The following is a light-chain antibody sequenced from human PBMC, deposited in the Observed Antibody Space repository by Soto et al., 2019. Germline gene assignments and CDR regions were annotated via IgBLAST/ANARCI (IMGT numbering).Light chain of an antibody. CDR2: DVS. CDR1: QNIERW. J-gene: IGKJ1*01. Sequence: IPMTQSPSTLSASVGDRVTITCRASQNIERWLAWYQQKPGKAPKLLLYDVSSLESGVPSRFSGSGSGTEFILTINGLQPDDFATYFCQQFKSGTWTFGHGTKVAIK. CDR3: QQFKSGTWT. V-gene: IGKV1-5*01.